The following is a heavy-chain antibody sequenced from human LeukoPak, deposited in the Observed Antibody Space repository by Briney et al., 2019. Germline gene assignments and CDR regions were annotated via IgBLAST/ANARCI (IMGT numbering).Heavy chain of an antibody. V-gene: IGHV4-39*07. CDR3: AREVVRGVAYYYYGMDV. J-gene: IGHJ6*02. D-gene: IGHD3-10*01. CDR1: GGSISSSSYY. Sequence: SETLSLTCTVSGGSISSSSYYWGWTRQPPGKGLEWIGSIYYSGSTYYNPSLKSRVTISVDTSKNQFSLKLSSVTAADTAVYYCAREVVRGVAYYYYGMDVWGQGTTVTVSS. CDR2: IYYSGST.